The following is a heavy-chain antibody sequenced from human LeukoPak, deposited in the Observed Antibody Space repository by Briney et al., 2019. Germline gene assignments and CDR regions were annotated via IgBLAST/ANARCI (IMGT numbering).Heavy chain of an antibody. J-gene: IGHJ4*02. D-gene: IGHD3-3*01. V-gene: IGHV1-24*01. Sequence: ASVKLSCKVSGNSLSELSIQWVRQAPGKGLECMGGFDPEEAKMVYAQNFQGRVTMTEDTSTQTAYMELSGLTSDDTAVYYCTTRSGDFWSGFVNWGQGTLVTVSS. CDR2: FDPEEAKM. CDR3: TTRSGDFWSGFVN. CDR1: GNSLSELS.